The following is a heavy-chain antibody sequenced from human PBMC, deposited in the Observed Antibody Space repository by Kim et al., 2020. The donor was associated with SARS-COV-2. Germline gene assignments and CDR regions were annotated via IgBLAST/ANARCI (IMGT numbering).Heavy chain of an antibody. CDR3: ARDPNSSNDY. CDR1: GDSVSAYY. D-gene: IGHD6-13*01. J-gene: IGHJ4*02. Sequence: SETLSLTCTVSGDSVSAYYWSWIRQPAGKGLEWIGHIYASGSTDYNPSLKSRVTMSIDTSKNQFSLKLTSVTAAETAVYYCARDPNSSNDYWGPGTLVTVSS. V-gene: IGHV4-4*07. CDR2: IYASGST.